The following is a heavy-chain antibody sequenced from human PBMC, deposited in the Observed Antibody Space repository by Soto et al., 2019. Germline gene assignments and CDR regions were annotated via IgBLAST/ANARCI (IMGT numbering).Heavy chain of an antibody. Sequence: PSETLSLTCTVSGGSISSSSYYWGWIRQPPGKGLEWIGSISYSGSTYYNPSLKSRVTISVDTSKIQFSLKLSSVTAADTAVYYCARPDSSSWAASFDSWGQGILVTVSS. CDR2: ISYSGST. V-gene: IGHV4-39*01. J-gene: IGHJ4*02. D-gene: IGHD2-2*01. CDR3: ARPDSSSWAASFDS. CDR1: GGSISSSSYY.